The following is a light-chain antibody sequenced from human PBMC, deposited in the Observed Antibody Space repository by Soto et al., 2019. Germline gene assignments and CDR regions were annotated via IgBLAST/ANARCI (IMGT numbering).Light chain of an antibody. V-gene: IGKV3-15*01. J-gene: IGKJ5*01. CDR1: QSVSSRY. CDR2: DTS. Sequence: EIVMTQSPATLSVSPGETATLSCRASQSVSSRYLAWYQQKPGQAPRLLIYDTSTRATGIPARFSGSGSGTEFTLTISSLQSEDFAVYYCQQYNNWPPITFGQGTRLEIK. CDR3: QQYNNWPPIT.